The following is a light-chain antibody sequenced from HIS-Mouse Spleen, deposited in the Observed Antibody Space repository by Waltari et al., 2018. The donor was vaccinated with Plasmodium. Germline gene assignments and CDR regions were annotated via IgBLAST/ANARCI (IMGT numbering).Light chain of an antibody. J-gene: IGLJ3*02. Sequence: SYELTQPPSVSVSPGQPARTTCPGDALPKNYAYWYQQKSGQAPVLVIYEDSKRPSGIPERCSGSSSGTMATLTISGAQVEDEADYYCYSTDSSGNHRVFGGGTKLTVL. CDR1: ALPKNY. V-gene: IGLV3-10*01. CDR2: EDS. CDR3: YSTDSSGNHRV.